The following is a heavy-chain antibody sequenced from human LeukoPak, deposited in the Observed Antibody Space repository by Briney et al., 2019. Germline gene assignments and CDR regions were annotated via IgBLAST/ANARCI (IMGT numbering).Heavy chain of an antibody. CDR2: IYHSGTT. D-gene: IGHD3-3*01. CDR3: ARQGGGFWSGSYPFDY. V-gene: IGHV4-38-2*01. Sequence: KPSETLSLTCAVSGNFISNGYYWGWIRQPPGKGLEWIGSIYHSGTTFYNPSLKSRLSISVDTSKNHFSLTLRSVTAEDTAVYYCARQGGGFWSGSYPFDYWGQGTLVAVSS. CDR1: GNFISNGYY. J-gene: IGHJ4*02.